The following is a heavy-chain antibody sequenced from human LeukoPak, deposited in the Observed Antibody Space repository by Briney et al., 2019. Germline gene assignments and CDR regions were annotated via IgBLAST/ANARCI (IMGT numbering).Heavy chain of an antibody. J-gene: IGHJ4*02. D-gene: IGHD3-22*01. V-gene: IGHV1-2*02. CDR1: GYTFTGHY. CDR3: AKAYYYASSGFYPGGDY. CDR2: INPNSGGT. Sequence: ASVKVSCKASGYTFTGHYMHWVRQPPAQGLEWMGCINPNSGGTNYAQTVQGRVTMTRDTSISTAYMELTSLRSDDTAVYYCAKAYYYASSGFYPGGDYWGQGTLVTVSS.